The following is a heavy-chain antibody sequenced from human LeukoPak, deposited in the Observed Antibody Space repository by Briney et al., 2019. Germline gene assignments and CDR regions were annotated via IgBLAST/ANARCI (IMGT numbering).Heavy chain of an antibody. Sequence: GGSLRLSCAASGFTFSNAWMSWVRQAPGKGLEWVGRIKSKTDGGTTDYAAPVKGRFTISRDDSKNTQYLQMNSLKTEDTAEXXXXTVXYCSSISCCFDPWGQGILVTVSS. J-gene: IGHJ5*02. V-gene: IGHV3-15*01. CDR3: XTVXYCSSISCCFDP. CDR2: IKSKTDGGTT. D-gene: IGHD2-2*01. CDR1: GFTFSNAW.